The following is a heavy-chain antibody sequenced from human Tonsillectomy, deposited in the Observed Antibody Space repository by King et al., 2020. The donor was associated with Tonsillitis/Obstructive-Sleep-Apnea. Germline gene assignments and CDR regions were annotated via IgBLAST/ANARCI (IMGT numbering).Heavy chain of an antibody. Sequence: TLKESGPTLVKPTQTLTLTCSFSGFSLRTSGVGVGWIRQPPGKALEWLALIYWDDDKRYSPSLKSRLTITKDTSKNQVVLTMTNMDPVDTATYYCALIDYSSGGDWFDPWGQGTLVTVSS. D-gene: IGHD6-25*01. J-gene: IGHJ5*02. CDR2: IYWDDDK. V-gene: IGHV2-5*02. CDR1: GFSLRTSGVG. CDR3: ALIDYSSGGDWFDP.